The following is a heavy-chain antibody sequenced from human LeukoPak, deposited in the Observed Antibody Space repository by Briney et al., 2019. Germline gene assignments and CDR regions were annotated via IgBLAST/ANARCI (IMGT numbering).Heavy chain of an antibody. CDR3: ARDRAYYDSSGYYPGAFDI. CDR2: IYYSGST. V-gene: IGHV4-39*07. Sequence: SETLSLTCTVSGGSISSSSYYWGWIRQPSGKGLEWIGRIYYSGSTYYNPSLKSRVTISVDTSKNQFSLKLSSVTAADTAVYYCARDRAYYDSSGYYPGAFDIWGQGTMVTVSS. J-gene: IGHJ3*02. D-gene: IGHD3-22*01. CDR1: GGSISSSSYY.